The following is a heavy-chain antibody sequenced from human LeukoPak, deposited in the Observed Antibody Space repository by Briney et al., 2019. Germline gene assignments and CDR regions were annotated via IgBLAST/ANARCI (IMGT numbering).Heavy chain of an antibody. CDR2: IIPIFGTA. D-gene: IGHD2-2*01. V-gene: IGHV1-69*01. CDR3: ARHKAVVPAAQKSYYMDV. Sequence: GSSVKVSCKASGGTFSSYAISWVRQAPGQGLEWMGGIIPIFGTANYAQKFQGRVTITADESTSTAYMELSSLRSEDTAVYYCARHKAVVPAAQKSYYMDVWGKGTTVTVSS. J-gene: IGHJ6*03. CDR1: GGTFSSYA.